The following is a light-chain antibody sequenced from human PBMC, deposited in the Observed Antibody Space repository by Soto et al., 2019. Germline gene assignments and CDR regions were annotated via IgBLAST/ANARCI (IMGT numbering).Light chain of an antibody. V-gene: IGKV3-11*01. CDR1: QSVSSY. Sequence: EIVLTQSPATLSLSPGERATLSCRASQSVSSYLAWYQQKPGQAPRLLIYDASNRATGIPARFSGSGSGTDFTLTISSLEPEDFAVYYCQKRSNWITFGQGTRL. CDR2: DAS. CDR3: QKRSNWIT. J-gene: IGKJ5*01.